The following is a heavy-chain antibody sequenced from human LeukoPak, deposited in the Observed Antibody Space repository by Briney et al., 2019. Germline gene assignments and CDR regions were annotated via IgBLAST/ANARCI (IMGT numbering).Heavy chain of an antibody. V-gene: IGHV4-34*01. CDR2: INHSGST. J-gene: IGHJ5*02. CDR3: ARGGNAYSYGYGPRFDP. D-gene: IGHD5-18*01. Sequence: SETLSLTCAVYGGSFSGYYWSWIRQPPGKGLEWIGEINHSGSTNYNPSLKSRVTISVDTSKNQFSLKLSSVTAADTAVYYCARGGNAYSYGYGPRFDPWGQGTLVTVSS. CDR1: GGSFSGYY.